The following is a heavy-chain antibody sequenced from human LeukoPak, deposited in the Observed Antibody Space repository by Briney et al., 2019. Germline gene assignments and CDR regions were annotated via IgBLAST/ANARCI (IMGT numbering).Heavy chain of an antibody. Sequence: PGGSLRLSCAASGFPFSAYSMNWVRQAPGKGLEWVSSISGSSSYLYYADSVKGRFTISRDNAKNSPYLHMNSLRAEDTAVYYCAKAYYDSSGYSHYFDYWGQGTLVTVSS. D-gene: IGHD3-22*01. CDR2: ISGSSSYL. J-gene: IGHJ4*02. V-gene: IGHV3-21*01. CDR3: AKAYYDSSGYSHYFDY. CDR1: GFPFSAYS.